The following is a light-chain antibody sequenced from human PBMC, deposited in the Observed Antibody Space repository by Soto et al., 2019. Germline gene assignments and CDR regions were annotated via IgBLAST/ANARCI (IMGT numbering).Light chain of an antibody. Sequence: EVVLTQSPATLSWSPGERATLSCRASQSVSSKLAWYQQKPGQAPRLLIYDASTRATGIPARFSGSGSGTEFTLTISSLQSEDFAVYYCQQFNNWPRTFGQGTKVDIK. V-gene: IGKV3-15*01. CDR1: QSVSSK. CDR2: DAS. CDR3: QQFNNWPRT. J-gene: IGKJ1*01.